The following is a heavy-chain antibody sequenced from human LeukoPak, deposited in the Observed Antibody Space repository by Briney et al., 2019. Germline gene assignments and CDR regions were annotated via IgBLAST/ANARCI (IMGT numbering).Heavy chain of an antibody. Sequence: GGSLRLSCAASAFTFSDYSMNWVRQAPGRGLEWVSYISGRSSTIYYADSVKGRFTISRDNAKSSMYLQMNSLRAEDTAVYYCARDRLKSGSYYFDYWGQGTLVTVSS. CDR2: ISGRSSTI. V-gene: IGHV3-48*01. J-gene: IGHJ4*02. CDR3: ARDRLKSGSYYFDY. CDR1: AFTFSDYS. D-gene: IGHD1-26*01.